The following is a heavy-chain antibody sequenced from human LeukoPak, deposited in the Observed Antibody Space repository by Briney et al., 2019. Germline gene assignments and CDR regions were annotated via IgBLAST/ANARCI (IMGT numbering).Heavy chain of an antibody. J-gene: IGHJ3*02. Sequence: WASVKVSCKASGYTFTGYYMHWVRQAPGQGLEWMGWINPNSGGTNYAQKFQGRVTMTRDTSISTAYMELSRLRSDDTAVYYCAREVVPAANPHDAFDIWGQGTMVTVSS. CDR2: INPNSGGT. D-gene: IGHD2-2*01. CDR3: AREVVPAANPHDAFDI. CDR1: GYTFTGYY. V-gene: IGHV1-2*02.